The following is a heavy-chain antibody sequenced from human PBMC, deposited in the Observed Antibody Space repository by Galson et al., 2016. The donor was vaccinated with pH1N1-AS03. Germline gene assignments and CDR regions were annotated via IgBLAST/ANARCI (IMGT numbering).Heavy chain of an antibody. J-gene: IGHJ4*02. CDR1: GYTFTTYD. CDR2: MTPNNGRT. Sequence: SCKASGYTFTTYDINWVRQAAGQGLEWMGWMTPNNGRTNYALKFQGRVTMTRDTSTSTVYMDLSGLRSEDTAVYYCAREFRGGLFDYWGQGILVTVSS. V-gene: IGHV1-8*01. CDR3: AREFRGGLFDY. D-gene: IGHD3-10*01.